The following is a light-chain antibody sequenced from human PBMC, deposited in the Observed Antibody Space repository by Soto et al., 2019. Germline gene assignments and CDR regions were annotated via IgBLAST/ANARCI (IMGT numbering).Light chain of an antibody. CDR1: SSDIGGYNY. CDR2: DVT. Sequence: QSALTQPASLSGSPGQSITISCTGTSSDIGGYNYVSWYQQHPGKAPKLIIHDVTNRPSGVSDRFFGSKSGNTASLTISGLQAADEADYYCSSYRASSTTHYVFGTGTKVTVL. V-gene: IGLV2-14*03. J-gene: IGLJ1*01. CDR3: SSYRASSTTHYV.